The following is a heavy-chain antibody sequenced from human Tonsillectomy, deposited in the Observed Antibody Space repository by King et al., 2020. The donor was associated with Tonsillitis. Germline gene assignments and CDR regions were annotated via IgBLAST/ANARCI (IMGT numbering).Heavy chain of an antibody. Sequence: VRLVESGGGLVQPGGSLRLSCAASGFTFSSYWMTWVRQAPGKGLEWVANIKQDGDEKYYVDSVKGRFTISRDNAKNSLYLQMTSLRAEDTAVYYCARQAATGTYYFDYWGQGTLVTVSS. V-gene: IGHV3-7*03. J-gene: IGHJ4*02. CDR2: IKQDGDEK. CDR3: ARQAATGTYYFDY. D-gene: IGHD6-13*01. CDR1: GFTFSSYW.